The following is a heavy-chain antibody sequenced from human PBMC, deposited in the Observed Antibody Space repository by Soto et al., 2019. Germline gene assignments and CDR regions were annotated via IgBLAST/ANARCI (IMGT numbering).Heavy chain of an antibody. CDR1: KFTFSNYW. D-gene: IGHD3-10*01. J-gene: IGHJ4*02. CDR2: IKEDGSEK. Sequence: LRLSCVASKFTFSNYWMTWVRQAPGKGLEWVANIKEDGSEKYYVDSVKGRFTISRDNAKNSLYLQMNSLRAEDTAVYFCARVYFNYDYWGQGTLVTVSS. V-gene: IGHV3-7*01. CDR3: ARVYFNYDY.